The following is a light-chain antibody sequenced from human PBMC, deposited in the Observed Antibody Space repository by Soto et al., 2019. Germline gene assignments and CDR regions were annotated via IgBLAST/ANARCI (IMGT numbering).Light chain of an antibody. Sequence: QSALTQPRSVSGCPGQSVTISCTGTSSDVGDYNYVSWYQQHPGKAPKFIIYEVSKRPSGVPDRFSGSKSGNTASLTISGLQAEDEADYYCCSYAGTYTVVFGGGTQLTVL. CDR1: SSDVGDYNY. V-gene: IGLV2-11*01. CDR2: EVS. J-gene: IGLJ2*01. CDR3: CSYAGTYTVV.